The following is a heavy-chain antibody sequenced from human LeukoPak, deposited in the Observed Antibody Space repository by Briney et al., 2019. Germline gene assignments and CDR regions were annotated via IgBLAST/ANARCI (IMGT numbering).Heavy chain of an antibody. CDR1: GGTFNSYA. Sequence: SVKVSCKASGGTFNSYAISWVRQAPGQGLEWMGGIIPIFGTAKYQQNFQGRVTITTDESTSTAYMELSSLRSEDTAVYYCARGDLTGSGRGVWFDPWGQGTLVTVSS. D-gene: IGHD3-10*01. CDR3: ARGDLTGSGRGVWFDP. J-gene: IGHJ5*02. CDR2: IIPIFGTA. V-gene: IGHV1-69*05.